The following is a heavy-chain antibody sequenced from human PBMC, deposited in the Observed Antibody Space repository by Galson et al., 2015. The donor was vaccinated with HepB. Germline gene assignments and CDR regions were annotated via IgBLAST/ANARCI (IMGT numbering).Heavy chain of an antibody. Sequence: SLRLSCAASGFTFSSYAMSWVRQAPGKGLEWVAAISGSGGSTYYADSVKGRFTISRDNSKNTLYLQMNSLRAEDTAVYYCASSAANYYYCMDVWGKGTTVTVSS. V-gene: IGHV3-23*01. CDR3: ASSAANYYYCMDV. D-gene: IGHD2-15*01. J-gene: IGHJ6*04. CDR1: GFTFSSYA. CDR2: ISGSGGST.